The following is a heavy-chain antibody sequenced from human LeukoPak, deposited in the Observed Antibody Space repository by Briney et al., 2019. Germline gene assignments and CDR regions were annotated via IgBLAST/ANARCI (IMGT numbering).Heavy chain of an antibody. CDR3: AKALFGDNTC. J-gene: IGHJ4*02. V-gene: IGHV3-23*01. CDR2: ISGNAATT. D-gene: IGHD2-21*01. CDR1: GFSFSTYG. Sequence: PGGSLRLSCVASGFSFSTYGMSWVRQAPGKGLECVSGISGNAATTYYADSVKGRFTISRENSKNTLYLQMDSLRAEDTAVYYCAKALFGDNTCWGQGTLVTVSS.